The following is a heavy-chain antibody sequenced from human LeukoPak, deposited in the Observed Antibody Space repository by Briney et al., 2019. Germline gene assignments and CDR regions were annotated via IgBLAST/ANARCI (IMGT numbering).Heavy chain of an antibody. V-gene: IGHV3-7*01. CDR2: MKEDGGEI. Sequence: GGSLRLSCEASAFTFSSYWMSWVRQAPGKGLEWVANMKEDGGEINYVGSVKGRFTISRDKAKNSLFLQMNSLRVEDTAVYYCARDRGYSTFDYWGQGTLVTVSS. CDR1: AFTFSSYW. D-gene: IGHD4-23*01. CDR3: ARDRGYSTFDY. J-gene: IGHJ4*02.